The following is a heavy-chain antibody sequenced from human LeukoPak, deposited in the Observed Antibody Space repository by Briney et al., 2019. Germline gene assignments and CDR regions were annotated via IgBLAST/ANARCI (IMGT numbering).Heavy chain of an antibody. V-gene: IGHV3-23*01. CDR2: ISASGGTT. CDR1: GFNFTNYA. D-gene: IGHD3-9*01. Sequence: GGSLRLSCAGSGFNFTNYALSWVRQAPGKGLECVSAISASGGTTFYADSVRGRFTSSRDNSKNTLFLQMDSLRVEDTALYYCAKVDLTGTSFRDPNAFDVWGQGAVVTVSS. CDR3: AKVDLTGTSFRDPNAFDV. J-gene: IGHJ3*01.